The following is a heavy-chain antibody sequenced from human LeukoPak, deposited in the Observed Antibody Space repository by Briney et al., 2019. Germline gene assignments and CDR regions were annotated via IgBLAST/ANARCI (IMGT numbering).Heavy chain of an antibody. CDR3: AKAGGYSSSSLAFFDY. CDR1: GFTFDDYG. V-gene: IGHV3-9*03. Sequence: PGGSLRLSCAASGFTFDDYGMHWVRHAPGKGLEWVSGINWNSGKIGYADSVKGRFTISRDNAKNSLYLQLNSLRAEDVALYYCAKAGGYSSSSLAFFDYWGQGTLVTVSS. D-gene: IGHD6-6*01. CDR2: INWNSGKI. J-gene: IGHJ4*02.